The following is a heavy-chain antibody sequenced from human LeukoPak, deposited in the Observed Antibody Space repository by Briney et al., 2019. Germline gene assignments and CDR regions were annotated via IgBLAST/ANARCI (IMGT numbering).Heavy chain of an antibody. CDR1: GGSISSYY. Sequence: SETLSLTCTVSGGSISSYYWSWIRQPPGKALEWIGYIYYSGTTNYKPSLKSRVTISVDTSKNQFSLKLSSVTAADTAVYYCARDKRFSSSFDYWGQGTLVTVSS. CDR2: IYYSGTT. CDR3: ARDKRFSSSFDY. V-gene: IGHV4-59*01. J-gene: IGHJ4*02. D-gene: IGHD6-13*01.